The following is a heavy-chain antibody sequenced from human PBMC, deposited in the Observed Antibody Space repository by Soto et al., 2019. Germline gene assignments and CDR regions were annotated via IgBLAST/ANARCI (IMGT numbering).Heavy chain of an antibody. V-gene: IGHV1-18*01. CDR1: GDTFTNFG. J-gene: IGHJ5*02. D-gene: IGHD1-26*01. Sequence: QVQLVQSGAEVKKPGASVKVSCKASGDTFTNFGIIWVRQAPGQGLEWLGWISANNGNTNYAQKLQDRVTMTTDTSTSKAYMELRSLRSDDTAVYYCASGRPFIHTPFRRWADRFDPWGQGTLVTVSS. CDR3: ASGRPFIHTPFRRWADRFDP. CDR2: ISANNGNT.